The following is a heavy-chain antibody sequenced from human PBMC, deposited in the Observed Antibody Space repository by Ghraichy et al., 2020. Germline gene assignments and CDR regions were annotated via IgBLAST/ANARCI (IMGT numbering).Heavy chain of an antibody. CDR2: INHSGST. J-gene: IGHJ5*02. V-gene: IGHV4-34*01. CDR1: GGSFSGYY. Sequence: SETLSLTCAVYGGSFSGYYWSWIRQPPGKGLEWIGEINHSGSTNYNPSLKSRVTISVDTSKNQFSLKLSSVTAADTAVYYCARLRRSYDSGRKRFDPWGQGTLVTVSS. CDR3: ARLRRSYDSGRKRFDP. D-gene: IGHD3-10*01.